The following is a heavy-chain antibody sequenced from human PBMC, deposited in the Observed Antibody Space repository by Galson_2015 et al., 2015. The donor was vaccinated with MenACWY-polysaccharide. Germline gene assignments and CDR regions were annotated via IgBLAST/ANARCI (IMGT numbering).Heavy chain of an antibody. CDR2: ISGSGGRT. CDR1: GFTFSSYA. V-gene: IGHV3-23*01. D-gene: IGHD2-21*01. J-gene: IGHJ4*02. CDR3: ARGDIVGYYVDS. Sequence: SLRLSCAASGFTFSSYAMSWVRQAPGKGLEWVSAISGSGGRTYSADSMKGRFTISRDNSKNTLYLQMDSLRAEDTAVYYCARGDIVGYYVDSWGQGTLVTVSS.